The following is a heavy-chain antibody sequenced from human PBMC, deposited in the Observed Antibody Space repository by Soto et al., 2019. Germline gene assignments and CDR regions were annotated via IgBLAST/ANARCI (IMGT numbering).Heavy chain of an antibody. CDR1: GYTFTTFD. CDR2: ISPDNGRT. V-gene: IGHV1-18*01. J-gene: IGHJ4*02. Sequence: QVQLVQSGAEVKKPGASVKVSCKASGYTFTTFDISWVRQAPGQGLEWMGWISPDNGRTNYAQKLQGRLTMTTDTSTSTAYMELRSLRSDDTAVYYCANTMVRGVQVHYFDYWGQGTLVTVSS. D-gene: IGHD3-10*01. CDR3: ANTMVRGVQVHYFDY.